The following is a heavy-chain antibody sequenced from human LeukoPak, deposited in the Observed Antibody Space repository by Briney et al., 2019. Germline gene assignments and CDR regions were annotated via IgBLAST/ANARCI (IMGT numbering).Heavy chain of an antibody. CDR1: GFTFSSYW. CDR3: AKDAISSLAVRRFDL. Sequence: GGSLRLSCGASGFTFSSYWMSWVRQAPGKGLEWVATINQDGGEKCYVDSVKGRFTISRDNAKNSLFLQMNSLRAEDSALYYCAKDAISSLAVRRFDLWGQGTLVTVSS. V-gene: IGHV3-7*03. D-gene: IGHD6-6*01. CDR2: INQDGGEK. J-gene: IGHJ4*02.